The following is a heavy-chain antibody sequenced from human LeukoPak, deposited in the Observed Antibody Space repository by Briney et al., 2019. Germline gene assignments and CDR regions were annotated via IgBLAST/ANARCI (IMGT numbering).Heavy chain of an antibody. D-gene: IGHD1-7*01. Sequence: SETLSLTCTVSGDSISKNNYYWGWIRQPPGKGLEWIGSIYYSGTTYYNPSFKSRVTISVDTSKNQFSLKLGSVTAADTAVYYCARQGVGKYNWNFLNWFDPWGPGTLVTVSS. J-gene: IGHJ5*02. CDR1: GDSISKNNYY. CDR3: ARQGVGKYNWNFLNWFDP. CDR2: IYYSGTT. V-gene: IGHV4-39*01.